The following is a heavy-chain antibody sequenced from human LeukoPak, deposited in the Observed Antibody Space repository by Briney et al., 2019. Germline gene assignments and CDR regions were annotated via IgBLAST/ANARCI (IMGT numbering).Heavy chain of an antibody. CDR1: GGSISSYY. D-gene: IGHD3-10*01. V-gene: IGHV4-59*01. CDR2: IYYSGST. CDR3: ARVAKVVRYFDY. Sequence: PSETLSLTCTVSGGSISSYYWSWIRQPPGKGLEWIGYIYYSGSTNYNPSLKSRVTISVDTSKNQFSLKLSSVTAADTAVYYCARVAKVVRYFDYWGQGTLVTVSS. J-gene: IGHJ4*02.